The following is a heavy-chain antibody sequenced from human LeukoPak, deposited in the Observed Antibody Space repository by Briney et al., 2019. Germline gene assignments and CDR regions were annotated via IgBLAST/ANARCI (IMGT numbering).Heavy chain of an antibody. D-gene: IGHD1-1*01. CDR1: GFTFTTFA. CDR3: AKKRYEDGTSSPGYLDV. Sequence: QSGGSLRLSCAASGFTFTTFAMNWVRQAPGKGLELVSVISGSGYTTHYADSVKGRFTISRDNFENMGYLQMNSLRAEDTAVYYCAKKRYEDGTSSPGYLDVWGQGTTVTVSS. V-gene: IGHV3-23*01. CDR2: ISGSGYTT. J-gene: IGHJ6*02.